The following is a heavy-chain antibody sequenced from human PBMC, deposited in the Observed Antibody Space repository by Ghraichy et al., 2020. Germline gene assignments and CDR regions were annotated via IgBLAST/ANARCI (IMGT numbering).Heavy chain of an antibody. CDR1: GGTFSSYA. D-gene: IGHD3-22*01. Sequence: SVKVSCKASGGTFSSYAISWVRQAPGQGLEWMGGIIPIFGIANYAQKFQGRVTITADKSTSTAYMELSSLRSEDTAVYYCANYDSSGYYLRGAFDIWGQGTMVTVSS. CDR3: ANYDSSGYYLRGAFDI. CDR2: IIPIFGIA. J-gene: IGHJ3*02. V-gene: IGHV1-69*10.